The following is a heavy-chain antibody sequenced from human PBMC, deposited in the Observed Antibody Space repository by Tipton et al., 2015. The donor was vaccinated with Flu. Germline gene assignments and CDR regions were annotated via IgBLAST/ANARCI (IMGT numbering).Heavy chain of an antibody. D-gene: IGHD3-16*02. J-gene: IGHJ4*02. CDR1: GDSISSYY. V-gene: IGHV4-4*07. CDR2: IYTSGST. CDR3: ARDYLLGDLSFFDN. Sequence: TLSLTCTVSGDSISSYYWSWIRQPAGKGLEWIGRIYTSGSTNYNASLKSRVTMSVDTSKNQFSLKLSSVTVADTAVYYRARDYLLGDLSFFDNWGQGTLVTVSS.